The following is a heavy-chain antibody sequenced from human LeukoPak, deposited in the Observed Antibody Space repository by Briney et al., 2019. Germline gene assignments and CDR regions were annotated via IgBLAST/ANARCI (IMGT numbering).Heavy chain of an antibody. Sequence: PGGSLRLSCAASGFTFITYSMTWVRQAPGRGLEWVSAITGSGAFTDYADSVKGRFTISRDNAKNSLYLQMNSLRAEDTAVYYCASLYDYVWGSYRYTSAFDIWGQGTMVTVSS. CDR1: GFTFITYS. CDR3: ASLYDYVWGSYRYTSAFDI. D-gene: IGHD3-16*02. CDR2: ITGSGAFT. V-gene: IGHV3-23*01. J-gene: IGHJ3*02.